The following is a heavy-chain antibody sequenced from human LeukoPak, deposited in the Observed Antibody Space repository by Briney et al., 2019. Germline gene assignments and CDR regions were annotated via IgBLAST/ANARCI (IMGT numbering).Heavy chain of an antibody. V-gene: IGHV3-23*03. J-gene: IGHJ3*02. CDR3: ARGGGDAFDI. CDR1: GFTFSSYA. Sequence: GGSLRLSCAASGFTFSSYAMSWVRQAPGKGLEWVSVIYSVSDTYYADSVKGRFTISRDNSKNTLFLQMNSLRAEDTAVYFCARGGGDAFDIWGQGTMVTVSS. CDR2: IYSVSDT.